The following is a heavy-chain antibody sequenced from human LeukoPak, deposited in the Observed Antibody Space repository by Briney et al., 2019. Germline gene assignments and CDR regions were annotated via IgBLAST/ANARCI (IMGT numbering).Heavy chain of an antibody. V-gene: IGHV3-11*05. CDR1: GFTFSDFN. Sequence: GGSLRLSCAASGFTFSDFNMNWIRQAPGKGLEWVSYIRGRGTYTRYADSVKGRFTIPRDNAKNSLFLQMSSLRDDDTAVYYCLRDVIRGGQGTLVTVSP. CDR3: LRDVIR. CDR2: IRGRGTYT. J-gene: IGHJ4*02.